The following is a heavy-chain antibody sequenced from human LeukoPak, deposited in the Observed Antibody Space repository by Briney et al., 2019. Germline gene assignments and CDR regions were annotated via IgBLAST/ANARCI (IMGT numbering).Heavy chain of an antibody. D-gene: IGHD3-22*01. Sequence: SETLSLTCTVSGGSISSGSYYWSWIRQPAGKGLEWIGRIYTSGSTNYNPSLKSRVTISIDTSKNQFSLKLSSVTAADTAVYYCARDPARVVVNYWYFDLWGRGTLVTISS. J-gene: IGHJ2*01. CDR1: GGSISSGSYY. CDR2: IYTSGST. V-gene: IGHV4-61*02. CDR3: ARDPARVVVNYWYFDL.